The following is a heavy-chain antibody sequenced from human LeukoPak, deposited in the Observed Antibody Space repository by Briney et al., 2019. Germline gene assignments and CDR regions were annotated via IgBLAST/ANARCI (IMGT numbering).Heavy chain of an antibody. J-gene: IGHJ6*03. V-gene: IGHV1-69*06. Sequence: GASVKVSCKASGGTFSSYAISWVRQAPGQGLEWMGGIIPIFGTANYAQKFQGRVTITADKSTSTAYMELSSLRSEDTAVYYCAREGESNPVKVYASPQTYYYYMDVWGKGTTVTVSS. CDR1: GGTFSSYA. D-gene: IGHD2-8*01. CDR2: IIPIFGTA. CDR3: AREGESNPVKVYASPQTYYYYMDV.